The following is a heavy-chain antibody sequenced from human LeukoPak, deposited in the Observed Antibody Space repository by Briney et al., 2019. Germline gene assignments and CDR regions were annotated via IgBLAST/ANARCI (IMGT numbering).Heavy chain of an antibody. CDR1: GFTFSNYE. J-gene: IGHJ4*02. CDR3: ARGRVGTTTPFDY. D-gene: IGHD1-26*01. V-gene: IGHV3-48*03. Sequence: GGSPRLSCAASGFTFSNYEMNWVRQAPGKGLEWVSYISSGGSTIYYADSVKGRFTISRDNAKNSLFLQMNSLRAEDTAVYYCARGRVGTTTPFDYWGQGTLVTVSS. CDR2: ISSGGSTI.